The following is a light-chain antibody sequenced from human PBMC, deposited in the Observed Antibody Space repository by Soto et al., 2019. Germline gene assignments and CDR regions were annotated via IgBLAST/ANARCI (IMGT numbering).Light chain of an antibody. CDR2: DAS. Sequence: EILLTQSPATLSVSPGERATLSCRASQSVSSNLAWYQQKPGQAPRLLIHDASSRATGISDRFTGSGSGTDFTLTITTLEPEDFAVYYCQQYGSSPRTFGLGTKVDIK. CDR3: QQYGSSPRT. V-gene: IGKV3-20*01. J-gene: IGKJ1*01. CDR1: QSVSSN.